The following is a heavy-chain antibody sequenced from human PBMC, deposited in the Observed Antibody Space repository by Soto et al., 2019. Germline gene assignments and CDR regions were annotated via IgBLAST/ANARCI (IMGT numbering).Heavy chain of an antibody. Sequence: EVQLVESGGGLAQPGGSLRLSCAASGFTLSSDAMDWVRQAPGKGLEYVSGISSNGIGTYYINSVKGRFTISRDNSKNTVYLQMDSLRPEDMAVYYCARRARADYYYMDVWGKGTTVTVS. J-gene: IGHJ6*03. CDR3: ARRARADYYYMDV. D-gene: IGHD6-6*01. CDR1: GFTLSSDA. CDR2: ISSNGIGT. V-gene: IGHV3-64*01.